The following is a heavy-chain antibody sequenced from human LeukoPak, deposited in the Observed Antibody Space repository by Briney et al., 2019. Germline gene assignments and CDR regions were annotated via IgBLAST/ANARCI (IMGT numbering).Heavy chain of an antibody. CDR3: AREMVRGVGYYYYYMDV. J-gene: IGHJ6*03. V-gene: IGHV1-69*05. CDR1: GGTFSSYA. CDR2: IFPIFGTA. D-gene: IGHD3-10*01. Sequence: ASVKVSCKASGGTFSSYAISWVRQAPGQGLERKGGIFPIFGTANYAQKFQGRVTITTDESTSTAYMELSSLRSEDTAVYYCAREMVRGVGYYYYYMDVWGKGTTVTVSS.